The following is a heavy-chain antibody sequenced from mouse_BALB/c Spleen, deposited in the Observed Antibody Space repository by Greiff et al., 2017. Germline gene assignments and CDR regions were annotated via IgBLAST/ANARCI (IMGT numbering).Heavy chain of an antibody. CDR2: ISSGGGST. J-gene: IGHJ2*01. CDR1: GFAFSSYD. CDR3: ASLYYGNYVDY. Sequence: DVHLVESGGGLVKPGGSLKLSCAASGFAFSSYDMSWVRQTPEKRLEWVAYISSGGGSTYYPDTVKGRFTISRDNAKNTLYLQMSSLKSEDTAMYYCASLYYGNYVDYWGQGTTLTVSS. V-gene: IGHV5-12-1*01. D-gene: IGHD2-1*01.